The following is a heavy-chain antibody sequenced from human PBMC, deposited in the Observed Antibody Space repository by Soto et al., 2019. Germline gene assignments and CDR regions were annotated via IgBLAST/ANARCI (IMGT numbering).Heavy chain of an antibody. CDR1: GFTFSDPF. Sequence: GVSMRLSCAASGFTFSDPFIHWVRRDPGQGLAWGGRSRTKAHSYATTYAASWKDRFTISRDDSKKSVYLQMDSIKSEDTAVFYCGRGLYGDYALDGCGQGTLVTVSS. J-gene: IGHJ4*02. CDR2: SRTKAHSYAT. D-gene: IGHD4-17*01. V-gene: IGHV3-72*01. CDR3: GRGLYGDYALDG.